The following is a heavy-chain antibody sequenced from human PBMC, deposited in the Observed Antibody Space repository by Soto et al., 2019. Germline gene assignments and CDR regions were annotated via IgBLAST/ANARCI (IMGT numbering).Heavy chain of an antibody. CDR1: GFTFNTYG. D-gene: IGHD3-10*01. Sequence: QVQLVQSGGGVVQSGRSLRLSCISSGFTFNTYGMFWARQAPGTGLEWVAGIWYDGSYRYYVDSVKGRFTVSRDNSKNTVYLEMNNLRAEDTAVYYCARISGSGQLGWFDPGGQGTLVTVSS. J-gene: IGHJ5*02. V-gene: IGHV3-33*01. CDR2: IWYDGSYR. CDR3: ARISGSGQLGWFDP.